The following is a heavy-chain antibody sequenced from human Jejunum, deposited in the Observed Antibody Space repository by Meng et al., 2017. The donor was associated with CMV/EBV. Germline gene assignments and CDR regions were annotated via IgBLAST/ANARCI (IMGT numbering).Heavy chain of an antibody. CDR2: MNQDGSNK. CDR3: ARGGYSSSSGEYDY. CDR1: EFPFRNYW. D-gene: IGHD6-6*01. J-gene: IGHJ4*02. V-gene: IGHV3-7*03. Sequence: EFPFRNYWMSWVRQAPGKGLEWVANMNQDGSNKYYVDSVKGRFTISRDNAKNSLYLQMNSLRADDTAFYYCARGGYSSSSGEYDYWGQGTLVTVSS.